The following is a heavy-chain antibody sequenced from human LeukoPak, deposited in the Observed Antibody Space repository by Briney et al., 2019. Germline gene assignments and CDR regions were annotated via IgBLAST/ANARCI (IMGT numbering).Heavy chain of an antibody. Sequence: ASVKVSCKASGYTFTSYDINWVRQATGQGLEWMGWMSPNSGNTGYAQKFQDRVTMTRNTSISTAYMELSSLRSEDTAVYYRARGRRDSRQFDYWGQGTLVTVSS. J-gene: IGHJ4*02. CDR1: GYTFTSYD. D-gene: IGHD3-10*01. CDR2: MSPNSGNT. CDR3: ARGRRDSRQFDY. V-gene: IGHV1-8*01.